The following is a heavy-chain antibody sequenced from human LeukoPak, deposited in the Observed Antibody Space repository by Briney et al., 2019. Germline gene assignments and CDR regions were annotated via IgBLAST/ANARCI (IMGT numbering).Heavy chain of an antibody. CDR2: INNSGST. CDR3: ASPSDEYSSGWYGSALNY. Sequence: SETLSLTCAVYGGSFSGYYWSWIRHTPGKGLEWIGEINNSGSTNYNPSLKSRVTISVDTSKNQFSLKLSSVTAADTAVYYCASPSDEYSSGWYGSALNYWGQGTLVTVSS. D-gene: IGHD6-19*01. CDR1: GGSFSGYY. J-gene: IGHJ4*02. V-gene: IGHV4-34*01.